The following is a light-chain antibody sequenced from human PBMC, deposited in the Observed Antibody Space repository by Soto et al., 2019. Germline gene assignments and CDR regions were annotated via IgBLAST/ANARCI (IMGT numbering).Light chain of an antibody. J-gene: IGKJ2*01. V-gene: IGKV3-20*01. CDR3: QQYGSSPYT. CDR1: QSFSSRY. Sequence: EIVLTQSPGTLSLSPGERATLSCRASQSFSSRYLAWYQQKPGQAPMLLIYGASNRATGIPDKFSGGGSGTDFTLTISRLEPEDIAVYYCQQYGSSPYTFGLGTKLEIK. CDR2: GAS.